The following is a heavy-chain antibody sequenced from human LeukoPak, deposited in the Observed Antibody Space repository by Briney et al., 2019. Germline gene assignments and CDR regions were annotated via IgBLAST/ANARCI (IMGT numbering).Heavy chain of an antibody. D-gene: IGHD3-22*01. CDR2: IYHSGST. Sequence: KASGTLSLTCAVSGGSISNSNWWSWVRQPPGKGLEWIGEIYHSGSTNYNPSLKSRVTISVDKSKNQFSLKLSSVTAADTAVYYCARVTNYYDSSGYPLDYWGQGTLVTVSS. CDR3: ARVTNYYDSSGYPLDY. CDR1: GGSISNSNW. J-gene: IGHJ4*02. V-gene: IGHV4-4*02.